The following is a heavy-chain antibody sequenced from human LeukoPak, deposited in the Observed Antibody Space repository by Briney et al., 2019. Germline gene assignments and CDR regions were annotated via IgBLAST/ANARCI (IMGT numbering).Heavy chain of an antibody. CDR3: ARDPSNADTGEIDY. J-gene: IGHJ4*02. CDR2: INPNSGGT. D-gene: IGHD5-18*01. Sequence: ASVKVSCKASGYTFTGYYMHWVRQAPGQGPEWMGWINPNSGGTNYAQKFQGRVTMTRDTSISTAYMELSRLRSDDTAVYYCARDPSNADTGEIDYWGQGTLVTVSS. CDR1: GYTFTGYY. V-gene: IGHV1-2*02.